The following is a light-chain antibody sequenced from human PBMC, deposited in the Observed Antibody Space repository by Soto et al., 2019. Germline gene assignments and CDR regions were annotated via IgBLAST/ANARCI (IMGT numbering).Light chain of an antibody. CDR2: TNN. CDR3: ATCDDSRKGV. CDR1: SSNIESHT. V-gene: IGLV1-44*01. J-gene: IGLJ1*01. Sequence: QSVLTQPPSASGTPGQRITISCSGSSSNIESHTVNWYQQVPGAAPKLLINTNNQRPSGVPARFSGSKTGASASLAISGLQPEDEATYYCATCDDSRKGVFGTGTKVTVL.